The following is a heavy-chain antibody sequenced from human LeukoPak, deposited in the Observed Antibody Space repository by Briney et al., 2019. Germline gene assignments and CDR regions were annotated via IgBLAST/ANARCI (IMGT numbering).Heavy chain of an antibody. CDR2: IKSKTDGGTT. CDR3: TTEFGPYYYYYMDV. CDR1: GFIFSSFA. V-gene: IGHV3-15*01. J-gene: IGHJ6*03. D-gene: IGHD3/OR15-3a*01. Sequence: GGSLRLSCAPSGFIFSSFAMGWVRQAPGKGLEWVGRIKSKTDGGTTDYAAPVKGRFTISRDDSKNTLYLQMNSLKTEDTAVYYCTTEFGPYYYYYMDVWGKGTTVTVSS.